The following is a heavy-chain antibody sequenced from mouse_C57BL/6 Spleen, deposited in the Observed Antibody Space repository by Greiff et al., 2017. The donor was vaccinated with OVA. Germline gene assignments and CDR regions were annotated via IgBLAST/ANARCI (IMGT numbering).Heavy chain of an antibody. D-gene: IGHD1-1*01. CDR1: GYTFTSYW. Sequence: VQLQQSGAELVRPGSSVKLSCKASGYTFTSYWMDWVKQRPGQGLEWIGNIYPSDSETHYNQKFKDQATLTVDKSSSTAYMQLSSLTSEDSAIYYCARYYGSSYRYYAMYYWGQGASVTVSS. CDR3: ARYYGSSYRYYAMYY. J-gene: IGHJ4*01. V-gene: IGHV1-61*01. CDR2: IYPSDSET.